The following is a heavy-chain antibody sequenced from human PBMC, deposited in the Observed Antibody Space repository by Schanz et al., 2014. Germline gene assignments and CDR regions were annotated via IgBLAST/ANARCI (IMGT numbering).Heavy chain of an antibody. D-gene: IGHD1-1*01. Sequence: EVHLVESGGGLVQPGGSLRLSCAVSGFTVSSNHMSWVRQAPGKGLEWVSTIYASGATYYADSVKRRFTISRDISKNTLHLQVTSLRADDTAVYFCARAHGNNWYGKGLDYWGQGTQVTVSS. CDR3: ARAHGNNWYGKGLDY. V-gene: IGHV3-66*01. CDR1: GFTVSSNH. CDR2: IYASGAT. J-gene: IGHJ4*02.